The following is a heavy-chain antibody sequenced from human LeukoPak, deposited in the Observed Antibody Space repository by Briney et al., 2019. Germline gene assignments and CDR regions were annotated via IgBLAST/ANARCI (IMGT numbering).Heavy chain of an antibody. CDR3: ARGTLNIPGEHGAFDY. CDR1: GFTFSSYW. D-gene: IGHD1-14*01. Sequence: GGSLRLSCAASGFTFSSYWMNWVRQAPGKGLEWVANIKQDGSEKSYVDSVEGRFTISRDNAKNSLYLQMNSLRAEDTAVYYCARGTLNIPGEHGAFDYWGRGTLVTVSS. CDR2: IKQDGSEK. J-gene: IGHJ4*02. V-gene: IGHV3-7*01.